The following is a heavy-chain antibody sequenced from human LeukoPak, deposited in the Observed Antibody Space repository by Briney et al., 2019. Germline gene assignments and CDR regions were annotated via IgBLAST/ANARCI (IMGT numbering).Heavy chain of an antibody. CDR1: GYTFTSYD. CDR2: MNPNSGNT. Sequence: ASVKVSCKASGYTFTSYDINWVRQSTGQGLEWMGWMNPNSGNTGYAQKFQGRVTMTRNTSISTAYMELSSLRSEDTAVYYCASAGYCSGGSCYSDYWGQGTLVTVSS. CDR3: ASAGYCSGGSCYSDY. J-gene: IGHJ4*02. V-gene: IGHV1-8*01. D-gene: IGHD2-15*01.